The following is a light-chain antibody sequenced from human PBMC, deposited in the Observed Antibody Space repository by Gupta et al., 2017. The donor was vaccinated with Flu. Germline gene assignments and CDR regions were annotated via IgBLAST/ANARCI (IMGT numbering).Light chain of an antibody. V-gene: IGLV1-51*02. J-gene: IGLJ3*02. CDR3: GAWDSSLTQGL. CDR1: SSNIGNNH. Sequence: KVTISGSGSSSNIGNNHVSWYQQFPGTAPKPLIFETRVRPSGVPDRFSGSKSGTSATLDITGLQAGDEADYYCGAWDSSLTQGLFGGGTKMTV. CDR2: ETR.